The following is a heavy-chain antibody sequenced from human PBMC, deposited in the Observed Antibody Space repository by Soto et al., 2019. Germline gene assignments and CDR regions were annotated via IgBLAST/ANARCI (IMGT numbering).Heavy chain of an antibody. V-gene: IGHV4-59*01. D-gene: IGHD3-9*01. CDR2: IYYSGST. J-gene: IGHJ4*02. CDR3: GGQNTYYDILTGYRLNYYFDY. Sequence: SETLSLTCTVSGGSISSYYWSWIRQPPGKGLEWIGYIYYSGSTNYNPSLKSRVTISVDTSKNQFSLKLSSVTAADTAVYYCGGQNTYYDILTGYRLNYYFDYWGQGTLVTVSS. CDR1: GGSISSYY.